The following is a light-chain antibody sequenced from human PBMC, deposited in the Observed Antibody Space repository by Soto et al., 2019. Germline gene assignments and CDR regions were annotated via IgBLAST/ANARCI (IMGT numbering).Light chain of an antibody. V-gene: IGLV2-14*01. Sequence: ALTQPAFGSVSHGQSITISCTVTSSDVGGSNSVSWYQKHPGQAPKLMISEVNNRPSGVSNRFSGSKSGNTASLTISGLQAEDEADYYCSSSTSGSTPFVFGAGTKVTVL. CDR1: SSDVGGSNS. J-gene: IGLJ1*01. CDR2: EVN. CDR3: SSSTSGSTPFV.